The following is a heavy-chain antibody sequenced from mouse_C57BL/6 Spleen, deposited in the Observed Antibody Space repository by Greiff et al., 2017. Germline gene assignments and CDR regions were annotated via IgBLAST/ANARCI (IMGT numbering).Heavy chain of an antibody. Sequence: QVQLQQSGAELARPGASVKMSCKASGYTFTSYTMHWVKQRPGQGLEWIGYINPSSGYTKNNQKFKDKATLTADKSSSTAYMQLSSLTSEDSAVYYCARADGYSLYYYAMDYWGQGTSVTVSS. D-gene: IGHD2-3*01. J-gene: IGHJ4*01. CDR1: GYTFTSYT. CDR2: INPSSGYT. CDR3: ARADGYSLYYYAMDY. V-gene: IGHV1-4*01.